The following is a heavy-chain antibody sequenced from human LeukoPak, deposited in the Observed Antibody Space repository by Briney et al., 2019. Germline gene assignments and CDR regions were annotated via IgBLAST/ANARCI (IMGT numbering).Heavy chain of an antibody. D-gene: IGHD6-13*01. CDR2: INPNSGST. J-gene: IGHJ4*02. CDR3: ARGFSSWYLSPYYLEY. Sequence: ASVKVSCKASGYTFTGYYMHWVRQVPGQALEWMGWINPNSGSTNYAQKFQGRVTMTRDTSIITAYMELSRLRSDDTAVYYCARGFSSWYLSPYYLEYCGQGTPVTVSS. V-gene: IGHV1-2*02. CDR1: GYTFTGYY.